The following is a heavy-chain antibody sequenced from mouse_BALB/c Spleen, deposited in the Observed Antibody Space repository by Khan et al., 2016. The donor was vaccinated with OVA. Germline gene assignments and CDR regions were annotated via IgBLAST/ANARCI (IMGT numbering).Heavy chain of an antibody. CDR3: ARIKKIVATYLDY. CDR2: TNPTNGRT. CDR1: GYTFTSYW. Sequence: QVQLQQSGAELVKAGASVKMSCKASGYTFTSYWMHWVKQRLGQGLEWFAETNPTNGRTYYNEKFKSKATLTVDKSSSTAYMLLSGPTFEDSAVXYGARIKKIVATYLDYWGQGTTLTVSS. D-gene: IGHD1-1*01. V-gene: IGHV1S81*02. J-gene: IGHJ2*01.